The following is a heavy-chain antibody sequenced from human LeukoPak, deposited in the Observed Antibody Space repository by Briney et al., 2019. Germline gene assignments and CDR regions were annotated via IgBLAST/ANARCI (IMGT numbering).Heavy chain of an antibody. CDR2: IRYDGNNK. D-gene: IGHD4-11*01. V-gene: IGHV3-30*02. CDR1: GFTFSSYG. Sequence: PGGSLSLSCAASGFTFSSYGVHWVRQAPGKGLEWVAFIRYDGNNKYYADSVKGRFTISRDNSKNTLYLQMNCLRAEDTAVYYCAKDHKYSNYAFDIWGQGTMVTVSS. CDR3: AKDHKYSNYAFDI. J-gene: IGHJ3*02.